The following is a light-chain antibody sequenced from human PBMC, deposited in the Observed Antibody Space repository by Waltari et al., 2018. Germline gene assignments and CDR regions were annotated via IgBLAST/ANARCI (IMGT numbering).Light chain of an antibody. CDR1: SGHYSYP. Sequence: QLVLTQSPSASASLGASVNLTCTLSSGHYSYPIAWHPQQPEKGPRCLMFGDIDGSHTKGDGIPGRFSGSSSGAQRYLSISSLQAEDEADYFCQTWGTAVRVIFGGGTKLTVL. J-gene: IGLJ2*01. CDR3: QTWGTAVRVI. V-gene: IGLV4-69*01. CDR2: GDIDGSH.